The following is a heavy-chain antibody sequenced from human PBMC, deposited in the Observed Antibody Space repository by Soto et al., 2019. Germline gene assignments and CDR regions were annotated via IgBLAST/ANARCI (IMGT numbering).Heavy chain of an antibody. CDR2: IIPVFGTP. V-gene: IGHV1-69*01. CDR1: GGTFSSYA. CDR3: ATEAVAGTAY. Sequence: QVQLAQSGAEVKKHGSSVKVSCKASGGTFSSYAISWVRQAPGQGLEWMGGIIPVFGTPNYAQKFQGRVTITADESTSTAYMELSSLRSEDTAVYYCATEAVAGTAYWGQGTLVTVSS. J-gene: IGHJ4*02. D-gene: IGHD6-19*01.